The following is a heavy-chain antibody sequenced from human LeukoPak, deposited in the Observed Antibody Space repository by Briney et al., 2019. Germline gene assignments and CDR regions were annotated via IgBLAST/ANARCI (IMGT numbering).Heavy chain of an antibody. CDR3: ARDLVVVDATPLDS. Sequence: PGGSLRLSCEASEVSFSSYEMNWVRQAPGKGLEWVSYISSSGSTKHYADSVKGRFTISRDNAKNSLYLQMNSLRAEDTAVYYCARDLVVVDATPLDSRGQGTLVTVSS. V-gene: IGHV3-48*03. D-gene: IGHD2-15*01. J-gene: IGHJ4*02. CDR1: EVSFSSYE. CDR2: ISSSGSTK.